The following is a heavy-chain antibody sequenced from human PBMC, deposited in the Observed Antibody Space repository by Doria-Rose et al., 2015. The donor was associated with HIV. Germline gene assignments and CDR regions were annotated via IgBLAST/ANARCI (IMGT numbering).Heavy chain of an antibody. CDR1: GVSLSSPGMG. D-gene: IGHD6-13*01. Sequence: QESGPVLVKPTETLTLTCTVSGVSLSSPGMGVSWIRQPPGKALEWLANIFSDDERYYTTSLNSRLTISRGTSKSQVVLTMTDMDPVDTATYYCARIKSSRWYHKYYFDFWGQGTLVIVSA. V-gene: IGHV2-26*01. J-gene: IGHJ4*02. CDR3: ARIKSSRWYHKYYFDF. CDR2: IFSDDER.